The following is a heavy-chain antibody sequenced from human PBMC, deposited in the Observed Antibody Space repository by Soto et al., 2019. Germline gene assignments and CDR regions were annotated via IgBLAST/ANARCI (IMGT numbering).Heavy chain of an antibody. CDR2: VYRTGST. J-gene: IGHJ5*02. CDR1: GGSISTSNL. CDR3: ARTESGTFDP. Sequence: SETLSLTCAVSGGSISTSNLWSWVRQPPGKGLEWIGEVYRTGSTNYNPSLESRLTISVDKSKNQFSLKLTSVTAADTAVYYCARTESGTFDPWGQGTLVTVSS. D-gene: IGHD1-7*01. V-gene: IGHV4-4*02.